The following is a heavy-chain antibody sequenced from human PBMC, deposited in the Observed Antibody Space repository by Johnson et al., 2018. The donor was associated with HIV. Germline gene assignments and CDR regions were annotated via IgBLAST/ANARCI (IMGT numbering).Heavy chain of an antibody. V-gene: IGHV3-23*04. CDR3: AKDRPLVVVTHDAFDI. D-gene: IGHD2-21*02. J-gene: IGHJ3*02. Sequence: VQLVESGGDLVQPGGSLRLSCAASGFTFTYYAMSWVRQAPGKGLEWVSGISGSGGSTYYADSVKGRFTISRDNSKNTLFLQMNSLRAEDTAVYYCAKDRPLVVVTHDAFDIWGQGTMVTVSS. CDR1: GFTFTYYA. CDR2: ISGSGGST.